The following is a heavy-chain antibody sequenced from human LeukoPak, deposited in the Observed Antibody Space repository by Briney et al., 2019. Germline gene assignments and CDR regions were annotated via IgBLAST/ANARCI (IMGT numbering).Heavy chain of an antibody. V-gene: IGHV4-38-2*02. CDR1: GYSISSGYY. CDR3: ARGGADSTPYDFWSGYFGAFDI. CDR2: IYHSGST. J-gene: IGHJ3*02. D-gene: IGHD3-3*01. Sequence: PSETLSLTCTVSGYSISSGYYWGWIRQPPGKGLEWIGSIYHSGSTYYNPSLKSRVTISVDTSKDQFSLKLSSVTAADTAVYYCARGGADSTPYDFWSGYFGAFDIWGQGTMVTVSS.